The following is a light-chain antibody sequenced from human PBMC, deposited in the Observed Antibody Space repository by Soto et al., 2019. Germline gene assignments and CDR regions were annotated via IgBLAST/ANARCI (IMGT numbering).Light chain of an antibody. CDR1: QSVLYSSNNYNC. J-gene: IGKJ3*01. V-gene: IGKV4-1*01. Sequence: DIVMTQSPDSLAVSLGARATINCKSSQSVLYSSNNYNCLAWYQQKPGQPPNLLIYWTSIRESGVTDRYSGSESGTDFTLTSSSLQDEDMAGYYCQQYCRPPFTFGPGTNGDIK. CDR2: WTS. CDR3: QQYCRPPFT.